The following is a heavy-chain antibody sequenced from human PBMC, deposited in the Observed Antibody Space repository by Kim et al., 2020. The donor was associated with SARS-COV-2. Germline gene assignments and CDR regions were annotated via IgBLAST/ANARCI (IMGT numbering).Heavy chain of an antibody. D-gene: IGHD5-18*01. J-gene: IGHJ4*01. CDR1: GGSISSGGYS. V-gene: IGHV4-30-2*01. Sequence: SETLSLTCAVSGGSISSGGYSWSWIRQPPGKGLDWIGYIYHSGSTYNNPSLKSRVTISVDRAKNQFSLKLSSVTAPDTAVDYLRRGQPGYSFGNFAYWG. CDR3: RRGQPGYSFGNFAY. CDR2: IYHSGST.